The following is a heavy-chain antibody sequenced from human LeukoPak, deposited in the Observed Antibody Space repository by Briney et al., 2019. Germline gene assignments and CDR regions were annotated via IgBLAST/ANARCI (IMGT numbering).Heavy chain of an antibody. V-gene: IGHV4-4*02. CDR1: GGSISSSNW. J-gene: IGHJ4*02. Sequence: SGTLSLTCAVSGGSISSSNWWSWVRQPPGKGLEWIGEIYHSGSTNYNPSLKSRVTISVDKSKNQFSLKLSSVTAADTAVYYCARVYSGSSPPRFDYWGQGTLVTVPS. CDR3: ARVYSGSSPPRFDY. CDR2: IYHSGST. D-gene: IGHD6-13*01.